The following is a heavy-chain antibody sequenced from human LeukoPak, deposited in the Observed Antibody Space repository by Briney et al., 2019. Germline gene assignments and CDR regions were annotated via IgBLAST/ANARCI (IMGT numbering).Heavy chain of an antibody. CDR1: GFTFSGYW. D-gene: IGHD5-18*01. CDR3: ARDLNSYGYKWFDP. CDR2: IKQDGSEK. V-gene: IGHV3-7*01. J-gene: IGHJ5*02. Sequence: GGSLRLSCAASGFTFSGYWMSWVRQAPGKGLEWVANIKQDGSEKYYVDSVKGRFTISRDNAKNSLYLQMNSLRAEDTAVYYCARDLNSYGYKWFDPWGQGTLVTVSS.